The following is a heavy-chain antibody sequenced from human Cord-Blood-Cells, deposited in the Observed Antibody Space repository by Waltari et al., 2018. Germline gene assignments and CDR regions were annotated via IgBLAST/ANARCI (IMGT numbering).Heavy chain of an antibody. V-gene: IGHV4-39*01. D-gene: IGHD7-27*01. CDR2: IYYSGST. CDR3: ARHQTGDLTNFDL. J-gene: IGHJ2*01. Sequence: QLQLQESGLGLVKPSATLSLTCTVSGGSISRSSYYWGWTRQPPGKGLEWIGSIYYSGSTYYNPSLKSRVTISVDTSKNQFSLKLSSVTAADTAVYYCARHQTGDLTNFDLWGRGTLVTVSS. CDR1: GGSISRSSYY.